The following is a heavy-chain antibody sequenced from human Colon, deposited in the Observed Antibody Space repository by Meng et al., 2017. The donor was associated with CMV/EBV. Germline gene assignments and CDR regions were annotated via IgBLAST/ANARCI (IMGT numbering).Heavy chain of an antibody. CDR2: IYSGGST. CDR3: ARDTRGYCSGGSCYKGGWFDP. D-gene: IGHD2-15*01. J-gene: IGHJ5*02. Sequence: GEALKTSWAASGFIVSSNYMSWVRQAPGKGLEWVSVIYSGGSTYYADSVKGRFTISRDNSKNTLYLQMNSLRAEDTAVYYCARDTRGYCSGGSCYKGGWFDPWGQGTLVTVSS. CDR1: GFIVSSNY. V-gene: IGHV3-53*01.